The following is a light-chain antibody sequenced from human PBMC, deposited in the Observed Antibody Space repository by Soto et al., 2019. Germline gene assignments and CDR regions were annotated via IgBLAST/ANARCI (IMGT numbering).Light chain of an antibody. V-gene: IGKV1-33*01. CDR3: QQYASLPYT. CDR1: QDIRKS. Sequence: DIQMTQSPSSLSASVGDRVTITCQASQDIRKSLHWFQQKPGKAPKLLIYDACSLETGAPSRFSGSRYGTDFTFSISSLQHEDIATYYCQQYASLPYTFGQGTKLEI. J-gene: IGKJ2*01. CDR2: DAC.